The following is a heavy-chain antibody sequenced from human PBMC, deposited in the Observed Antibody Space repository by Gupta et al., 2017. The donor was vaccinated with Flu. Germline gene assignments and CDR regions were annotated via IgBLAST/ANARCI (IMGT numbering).Heavy chain of an antibody. CDR1: VSSYSAYG. Sequence: QEHPVHSGSEAQNPGASVKVSYKATVSSYSAYGISWLRQATGQRLAWTGGIIPIFGTANYAQKLQGRLTISAGEFPGTGYVELSSLRSADTAVYSCARGDADSSGYYYSGYFKKWGHGALVTVSS. CDR3: ARGDADSSGYYYSGYFKK. CDR2: IIPIFGTA. V-gene: IGHV1-69*01. D-gene: IGHD3-22*01. J-gene: IGHJ1*01.